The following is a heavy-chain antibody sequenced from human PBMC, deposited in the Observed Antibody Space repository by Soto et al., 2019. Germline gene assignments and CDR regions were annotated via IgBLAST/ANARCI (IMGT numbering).Heavy chain of an antibody. CDR2: IYYSGTT. CDR1: GASISSPSYY. J-gene: IGHJ4*02. D-gene: IGHD2-8*01. V-gene: IGHV4-39*01. Sequence: SETLSLTCTVSGASISSPSYYWGWIRQSPGKGLEWIGSIYYSGTTHYNPSLKSRVTLSVDTSNMQFSLDLTSVTASDTAIYYRARPPNRPMAGDDWGQGTLVTVSS. CDR3: ARPPNRPMAGDD.